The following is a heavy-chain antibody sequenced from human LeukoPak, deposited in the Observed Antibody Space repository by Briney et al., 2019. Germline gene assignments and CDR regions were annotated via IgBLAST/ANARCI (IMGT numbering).Heavy chain of an antibody. CDR2: SDPKDKT. D-gene: IGHD6-19*01. CDR1: GRTLSQFS. CDR3: AIRRLAVASAPFDH. V-gene: IGHV1-24*01. Sequence: GASVKVSCKVSGRTLSQFSLQWVRQVPGKGLEWMVASDPKDKTFYSQNFQGRVTLTEVTSTDTAYMELSSLIFVYSALYYCAIRRLAVASAPFDHWGQGTLVTVSS. J-gene: IGHJ5*02.